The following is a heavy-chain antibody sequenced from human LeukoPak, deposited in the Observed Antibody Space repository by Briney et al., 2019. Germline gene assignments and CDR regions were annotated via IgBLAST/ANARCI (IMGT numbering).Heavy chain of an antibody. Sequence: SETLSLTCAVYGGSFSGYYWSWIRQPPGKGLEWIGSVYYSGSTYYNPSLKSRVTISVDTSKNQFSLKLSSVTAADTAVYYCARRGITMVRGVISHWFDPWGQGTLVTVSS. CDR2: VYYSGST. CDR1: GGSFSGYY. CDR3: ARRGITMVRGVISHWFDP. V-gene: IGHV4-34*01. D-gene: IGHD3-10*01. J-gene: IGHJ5*02.